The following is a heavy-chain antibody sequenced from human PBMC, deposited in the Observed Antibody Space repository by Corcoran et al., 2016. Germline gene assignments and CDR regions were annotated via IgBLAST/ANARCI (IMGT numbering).Heavy chain of an antibody. CDR3: GYAAAGPNY. CDR1: GFTFTSYS. CDR2: IRSKAAGETT. D-gene: IGHD6-13*01. J-gene: IGHJ4*02. Sequence: EVQLVESGGSLVQPGGSLRLSCAASGFTFTSYSMTWVRQAPGKGLEWVGRIRSKAAGETTDYAAPVKGRFAISRDDSKNTLYLQMNGLNSEDTAVYYCGYAAAGPNYWGQGTLVTVSS. V-gene: IGHV3-15*01.